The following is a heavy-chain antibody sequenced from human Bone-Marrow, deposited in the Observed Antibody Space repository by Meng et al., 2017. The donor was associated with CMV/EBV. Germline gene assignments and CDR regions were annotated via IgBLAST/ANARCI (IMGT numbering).Heavy chain of an antibody. V-gene: IGHV3-21*01. D-gene: IGHD1-26*01. Sequence: GESLKISCAASGFTFSSYSMNWVRQAPGKGLEWVSSISSSSSYIYYADSVKGRFTISRDNAKNSLYLQMNSLRAEDTAVYYCARDRIVGAGGYYGMDVWGQGTTVTVSS. CDR1: GFTFSSYS. J-gene: IGHJ6*02. CDR3: ARDRIVGAGGYYGMDV. CDR2: ISSSSSYI.